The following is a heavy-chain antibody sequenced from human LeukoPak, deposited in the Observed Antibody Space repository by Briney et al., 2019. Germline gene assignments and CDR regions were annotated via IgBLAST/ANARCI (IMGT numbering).Heavy chain of an antibody. CDR3: ARHGVKWPLLYPFDY. V-gene: IGHV4-34*01. CDR1: GGSFSGYY. CDR2: INHSGST. D-gene: IGHD2-2*02. Sequence: SETLSLTCAAYGGSFSGYYWSWIRQPPGKGLEWIGEINHSGSTNYNPSLKSRVTISVDTSKNQFFLKLSSVTAADTAVYYCARHGVKWPLLYPFDYWGQGTLVTVSS. J-gene: IGHJ4*02.